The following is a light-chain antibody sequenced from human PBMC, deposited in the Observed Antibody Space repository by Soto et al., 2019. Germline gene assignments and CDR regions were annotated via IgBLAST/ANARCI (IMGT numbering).Light chain of an antibody. J-gene: IGLJ3*02. Sequence: QSALTQPASVSGSPGQSITISCTGTNNDVGGYNYVSWYQQHPGKAPKLMIYEVTHRPSGVSNRFSGSKSGNTASLTVSGLQAEDEADYYCSSHAGINNVVFGGGTKLTVL. CDR2: EVT. V-gene: IGLV2-14*01. CDR1: NNDVGGYNY. CDR3: SSHAGINNVV.